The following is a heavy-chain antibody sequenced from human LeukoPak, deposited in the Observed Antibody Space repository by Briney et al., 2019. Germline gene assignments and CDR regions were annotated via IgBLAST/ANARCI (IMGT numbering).Heavy chain of an antibody. CDR1: GGSFSGYY. Sequence: PSETLSLTCAVYGGSFSGYYWSWIRQPPGKGLEWIGEINHSGGTNYNPSLKSRVTISVDTSKNQFSLKLSSVTAADTAVYYCARRPIQLWLRHPYYYYMDVWAKGPRSPSP. J-gene: IGHJ6*03. V-gene: IGHV4-34*01. CDR2: INHSGGT. D-gene: IGHD5-18*01. CDR3: ARRPIQLWLRHPYYYYMDV.